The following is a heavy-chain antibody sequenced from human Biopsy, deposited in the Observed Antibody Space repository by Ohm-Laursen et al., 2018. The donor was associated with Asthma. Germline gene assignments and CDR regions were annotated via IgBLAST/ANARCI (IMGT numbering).Heavy chain of an antibody. CDR3: ASDFPKDYVRYSFQF. CDR2: HDHEEGGT. Sequence: ASVKASCNISGYSLTDLSMHWVRQAPGQGLEWMGGHDHEEGGTVNARRFQGRVTMTDDTSTDTDYMELSSLSSDNTAVYYCASDFPKDYVRYSFQFWGQGTLVTVSS. CDR1: GYSLTDLS. J-gene: IGHJ4*02. V-gene: IGHV1-24*01. D-gene: IGHD5-18*01.